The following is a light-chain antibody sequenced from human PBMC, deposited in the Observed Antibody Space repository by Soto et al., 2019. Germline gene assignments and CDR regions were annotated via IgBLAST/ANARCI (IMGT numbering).Light chain of an antibody. V-gene: IGLV8-61*01. Sequence: QTVVTQEPSFSVSPGGTVTLTCGLSSGSVSTSYYPSWYQQTPGQAPRTLIYNTNTRSSGVPGRFSGSILGNKAALTIAGAQADDESDYYCVLYMGSGISVFGGGPQLTVL. CDR1: SGSVSTSYY. CDR3: VLYMGSGISV. J-gene: IGLJ3*02. CDR2: NTN.